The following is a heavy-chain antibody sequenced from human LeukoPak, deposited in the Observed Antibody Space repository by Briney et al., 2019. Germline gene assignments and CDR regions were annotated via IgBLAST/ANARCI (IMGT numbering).Heavy chain of an antibody. V-gene: IGHV1-69*05. CDR2: IIPIFGTA. D-gene: IGHD4-23*01. Sequence: SVKVSCKASGGTFSSYAISWVRQAPGQGLEWMGGIIPIFGTANYAQKFQGRVTMTTDTSTSTAYMELRSLRSDDTAVYYCARVDFGGSSSPGYWGQGTLVTVSS. CDR1: GGTFSSYA. CDR3: ARVDFGGSSSPGY. J-gene: IGHJ4*02.